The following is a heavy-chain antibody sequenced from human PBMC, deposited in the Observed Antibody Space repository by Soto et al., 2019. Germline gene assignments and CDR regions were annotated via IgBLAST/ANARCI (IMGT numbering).Heavy chain of an antibody. CDR1: GFTFSSYA. D-gene: IGHD4-17*01. J-gene: IGHJ6*02. CDR3: AKEETVLVHYYYYYDMDV. CDR2: ISGSGYAT. V-gene: IGHV3-23*01. Sequence: EVQLLKSGGGLVHPGGSLRLSCAASGFTFSSYAMSWVRQAPGMGLEWVSVISGSGYATYYADSVKGRFTVSRDNSNNTVYLQMNSLRAEDTAVYYCAKEETVLVHYYYYYDMDVWGQGTTVTVSS.